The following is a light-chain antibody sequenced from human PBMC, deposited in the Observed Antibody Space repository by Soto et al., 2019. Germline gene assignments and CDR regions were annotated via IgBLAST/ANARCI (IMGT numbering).Light chain of an antibody. CDR3: QQYNHWPLT. CDR2: AAS. J-gene: IGKJ4*01. Sequence: EVLTTQSTATLSVSPGERATLSCRACQGLGTNLAWYQQKPGQAPRLLIYAASTRATGVPGRFSGSGSGTEFTLTISSLQSEDFAVYYCQQYNHWPLTFGGGTKVDIK. V-gene: IGKV3-15*01. CDR1: QGLGTN.